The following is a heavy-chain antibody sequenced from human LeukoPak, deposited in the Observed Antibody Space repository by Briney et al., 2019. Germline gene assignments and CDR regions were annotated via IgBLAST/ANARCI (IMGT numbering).Heavy chain of an antibody. Sequence: GVSLRLSCAASGFTFDDYAMHWVRQAPGKGLEWVSLISGDGGSTYYADSVRGRFTISRDNSKNSLYLQMDSLRTEDTAFYYCAKEIDTLGTNAFDIWGQGTMVTVSS. D-gene: IGHD2-15*01. CDR1: GFTFDDYA. CDR2: ISGDGGST. CDR3: AKEIDTLGTNAFDI. J-gene: IGHJ3*02. V-gene: IGHV3-43*02.